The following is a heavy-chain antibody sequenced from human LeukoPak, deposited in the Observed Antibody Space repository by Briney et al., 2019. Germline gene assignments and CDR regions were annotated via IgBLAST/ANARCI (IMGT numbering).Heavy chain of an antibody. D-gene: IGHD6-6*01. CDR3: ARASYQAAGISAR. V-gene: IGHV3-7*01. J-gene: IGHJ4*02. CDR1: GFTFTNYW. Sequence: GGSLRLSCAASGFTFTNYWTSWVRQAPGKGLEWVANIKEDGGEKYYVDSVKGRFTISRDNAKDSLYLQMNNLRAEDTAVYYCARASYQAAGISARWGQGTLVTVSS. CDR2: IKEDGGEK.